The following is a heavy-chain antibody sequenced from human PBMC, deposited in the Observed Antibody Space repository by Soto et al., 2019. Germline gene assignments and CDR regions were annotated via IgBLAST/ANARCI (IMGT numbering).Heavy chain of an antibody. V-gene: IGHV4-4*07. D-gene: IGHD6-6*01. Sequence: SETLSLTCTVSGCSISSYYWSWIRQPAGKGLEWIGRIYTSGSTNYNPSLKSRVTMSVDTSKNQFSLKLSSVTAADTAVYYCARVCSSSKLYYFDYWGQGTLVTVSS. J-gene: IGHJ4*02. CDR2: IYTSGST. CDR1: GCSISSYY. CDR3: ARVCSSSKLYYFDY.